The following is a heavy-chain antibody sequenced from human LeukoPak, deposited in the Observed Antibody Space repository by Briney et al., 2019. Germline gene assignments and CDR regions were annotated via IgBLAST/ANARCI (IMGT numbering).Heavy chain of an antibody. J-gene: IGHJ4*02. CDR3: ARDLRGDYVFDY. V-gene: IGHV1-18*01. D-gene: IGHD3-10*02. CDR2: ISAYNGNT. CDR1: GYTFTSYC. Sequence: ASVKVSCKASGYTFTSYCISWVRQAPGQGLEWMGWISAYNGNTNYAQKLQGRVTMTTDTSTSTAYMELRSLRSDDTAVYYCARDLRGDYVFDYWGQGTLVTVSS.